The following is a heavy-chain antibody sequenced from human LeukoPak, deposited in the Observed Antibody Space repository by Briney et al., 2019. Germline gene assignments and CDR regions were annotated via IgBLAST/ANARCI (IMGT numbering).Heavy chain of an antibody. D-gene: IGHD5-24*01. Sequence: RASVKVSCKTSGYTFTGYYIHWVRQAPGQGLEWMGWMNPNSGNTGYAQKFQGRVTMTRDTSISTAYMELSRLRSDDTAVYYCTPCRDGYNYPIDYWGQGTLVTVSS. CDR2: MNPNSGNT. J-gene: IGHJ4*02. CDR1: GYTFTGYY. CDR3: TPCRDGYNYPIDY. V-gene: IGHV1-2*02.